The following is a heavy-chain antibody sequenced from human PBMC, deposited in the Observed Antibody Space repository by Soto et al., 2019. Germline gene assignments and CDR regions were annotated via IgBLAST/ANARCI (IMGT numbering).Heavy chain of an antibody. V-gene: IGHV3-53*04. D-gene: IGHD4-4*01. CDR2: IYSGGST. CDR3: ARPGGLGTTGVFDY. J-gene: IGHJ4*02. Sequence: EVQLVESGGGLVQPGGSLRLSCAASGFTVSSNYMSWVRQAPGKGLEWVSVIYSGGSTYYADSVKGRFTISRHNSKNTLYLQMNSLRAEDTAVYYCARPGGLGTTGVFDYWGQGTLVTVSS. CDR1: GFTVSSNY.